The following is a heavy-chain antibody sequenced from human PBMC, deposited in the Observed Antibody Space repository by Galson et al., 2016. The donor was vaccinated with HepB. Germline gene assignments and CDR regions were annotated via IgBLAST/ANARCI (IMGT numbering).Heavy chain of an antibody. J-gene: IGHJ4*02. CDR2: ITWDDDK. CDR3: AHRRGNYHVSSGYDSVFAF. V-gene: IGHV2-70*12. CDR1: GFSLTTDEIC. D-gene: IGHD3-22*01. Sequence: PALVKPTQTLTLTCTFSGFSLTTDEICVSWIRQPPGKALEWLALITWDDDKYYSTSLKTRLTISKDTSRNQVVLTMTDMDPVDTSTYYCAHRRGNYHVSSGYDSVFAFWGQGIRVTVSS.